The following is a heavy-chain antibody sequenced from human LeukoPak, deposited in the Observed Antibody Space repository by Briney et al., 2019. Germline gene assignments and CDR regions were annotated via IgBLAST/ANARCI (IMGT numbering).Heavy chain of an antibody. CDR3: ARGGAIYGIDV. J-gene: IGHJ6*02. CDR1: GFTFSSYS. D-gene: IGHD5-12*01. CDR2: ISSSSSYI. Sequence: GGSLRLSCAASGFTFSSYSMNWVRQAPGKGLEWVSSISSSSSYIYYADSVKGRFTISRDNAKNSLYLQMNSLRAEDTAVYYCARGGAIYGIDVWGQGTTVTVSS. V-gene: IGHV3-21*01.